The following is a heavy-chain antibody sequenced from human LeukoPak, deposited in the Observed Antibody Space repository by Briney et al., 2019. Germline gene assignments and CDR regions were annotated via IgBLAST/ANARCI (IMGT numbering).Heavy chain of an antibody. Sequence: ASVKVSCKASGYTFTSYAMHWVRQAPGQRLEWMGWINAGNGNTEYSQKFQGRVTITRDTSASTAYMELSSLRSEDTAVYYCARTLLWFGELFDAFDIWGQGTMVTVSS. J-gene: IGHJ3*02. V-gene: IGHV1-3*01. D-gene: IGHD3-10*01. CDR3: ARTLLWFGELFDAFDI. CDR2: INAGNGNT. CDR1: GYTFTSYA.